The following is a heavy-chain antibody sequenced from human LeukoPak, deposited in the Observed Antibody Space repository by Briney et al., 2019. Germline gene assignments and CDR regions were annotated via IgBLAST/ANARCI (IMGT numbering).Heavy chain of an antibody. CDR1: GGTFSSYA. CDR2: IIPILGIA. CDR3: ARDLWFGEDHDAFDI. J-gene: IGHJ3*02. V-gene: IGHV1-69*04. D-gene: IGHD3-10*01. Sequence: SVKVSCKASGGTFSSYAISWVRQAPGQGLEWMGRIIPILGIANYAQKFQGRVTITADKSTSTAYMELSSLRSEDTAVYYCARDLWFGEDHDAFDIWGQGTMVTVSS.